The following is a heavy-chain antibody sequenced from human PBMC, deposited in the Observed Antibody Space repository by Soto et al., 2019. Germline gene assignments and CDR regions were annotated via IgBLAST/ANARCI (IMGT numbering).Heavy chain of an antibody. V-gene: IGHV2-26*01. CDR1: GFSLSNARMG. J-gene: IGHJ5*02. Sequence: GSGPTLVNPTETLTLTCTVSGFSLSNARMGVSWIRQPPGKALEWLAHIFSNDEKPYSTSLKSRLTISKDTSKSQVVLTMTNMDPVDTATYYCARGRGNCSSTSCPCNWFDLWGQGTLVTGSS. CDR3: ARGRGNCSSTSCPCNWFDL. D-gene: IGHD2-2*01. CDR2: IFSNDEK.